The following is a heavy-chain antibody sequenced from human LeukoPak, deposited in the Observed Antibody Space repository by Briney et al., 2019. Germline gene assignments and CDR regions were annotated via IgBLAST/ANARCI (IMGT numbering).Heavy chain of an antibody. J-gene: IGHJ4*02. V-gene: IGHV3-53*01. CDR2: ICSGGST. CDR3: ATDAH. CDR1: RFTGSVNN. Sequence: PGGSLRLPCAPSRFTGSVNNISWVRQAPGKGLEWVSLICSGGSTYYADSVKGRFSISRDNSKNTLFLQMNSLRAEDTAVYYCATDAHWGQGTLVTVSS.